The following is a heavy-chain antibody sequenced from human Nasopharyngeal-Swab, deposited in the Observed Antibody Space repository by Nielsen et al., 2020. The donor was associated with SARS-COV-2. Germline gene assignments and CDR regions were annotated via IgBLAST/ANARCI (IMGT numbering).Heavy chain of an antibody. Sequence: SQTLSLTSAVSGGSISSGGYYWSWVRQHPGKGLEWIGYIYFTGSTYYNPSLKSRVTISMDKSKDHFSLRLSSVTAADTAVYYCATFRPYHTSDYYVDSWGLGTLVTVSS. CDR1: GGSISSGGYY. D-gene: IGHD3-22*01. V-gene: IGHV4-31*02. CDR3: ATFRPYHTSDYYVDS. J-gene: IGHJ4*02. CDR2: IYFTGST.